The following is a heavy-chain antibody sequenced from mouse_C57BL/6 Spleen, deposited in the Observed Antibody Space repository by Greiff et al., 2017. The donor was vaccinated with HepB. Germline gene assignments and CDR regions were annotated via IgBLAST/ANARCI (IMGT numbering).Heavy chain of an antibody. V-gene: IGHV1-82*01. CDR2: IYPGDGDT. J-gene: IGHJ2*01. CDR1: GYAFSSSW. D-gene: IGHD3-2*02. Sequence: QVQLKESGPELVKPGASVKISCKASGYAFSSSWMNWVKQRPGKGLEWIGRIYPGDGDTNYNGKFKGKATLTADKSSSTAYMQLSSLTSEDSAVYFCARSGSGYPYFDYWGQGTTLTVSS. CDR3: ARSGSGYPYFDY.